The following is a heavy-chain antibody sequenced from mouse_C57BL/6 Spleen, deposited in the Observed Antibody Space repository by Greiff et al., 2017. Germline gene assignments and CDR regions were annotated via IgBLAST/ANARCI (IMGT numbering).Heavy chain of an antibody. D-gene: IGHD2-1*01. Sequence: EVQGVESGEGLVKPGGSLKLSCAASGFTFSSYAMSWVRQTPEKRLEWVAYISSGGDYIYYADTVKGRFTISRDNARNTLYLQMSSLKSEDTAMYYCTRGGTYGNSDYWGQGTTLTVSS. J-gene: IGHJ2*01. CDR1: GFTFSSYA. V-gene: IGHV5-9-1*02. CDR3: TRGGTYGNSDY. CDR2: ISSGGDYI.